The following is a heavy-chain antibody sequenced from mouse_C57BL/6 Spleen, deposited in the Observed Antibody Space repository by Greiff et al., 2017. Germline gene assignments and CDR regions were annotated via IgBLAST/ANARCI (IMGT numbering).Heavy chain of an antibody. J-gene: IGHJ4*01. CDR3: ARGARLRMGAMDY. CDR2: IYPASGST. CDR1: GSTFTSYW. V-gene: IGHV1-55*01. Sequence: VQLQQPGAELVQPGASVKMSCKASGSTFTSYWITWVKQRPGQGLEWIGDIYPASGSTNSNEKFKGKAPLTVDTSSSKAYMQLSSLTSEDSAVYYCARGARLRMGAMDYWGQGTSVTGSS. D-gene: IGHD2-10*02.